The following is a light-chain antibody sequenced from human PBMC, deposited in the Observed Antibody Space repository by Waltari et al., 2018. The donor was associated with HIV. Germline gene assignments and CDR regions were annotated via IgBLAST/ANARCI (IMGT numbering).Light chain of an antibody. Sequence: SYAVTQPPSVAVSPGQTASITCSGYELGDKYTCWYQQKPGHSPLLVIYQDNKRPSGIPERFSGSSSGHTATLTISGTLPVDEADYYCQAWGSSTSGVFGRGTKLTVL. V-gene: IGLV3-1*01. CDR1: ELGDKY. CDR3: QAWGSSTSGV. CDR2: QDN. J-gene: IGLJ2*01.